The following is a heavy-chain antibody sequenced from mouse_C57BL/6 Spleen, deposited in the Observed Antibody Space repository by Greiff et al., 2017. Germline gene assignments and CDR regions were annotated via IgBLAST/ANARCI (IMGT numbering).Heavy chain of an antibody. CDR2: INPGSGNT. J-gene: IGHJ3*01. V-gene: IGHV1-66*01. Sequence: VQLQESGPELVKPGASVKISCKASGYSFTSYYIHWVKQRPGQGLEWIGWINPGSGNTKYTEKFKGKATLTADTSSSTAYMQLSSLTSEDSAVYYCAGDYGSSLAWFAYWGQGTLVTVSA. CDR1: GYSFTSYY. D-gene: IGHD1-1*01. CDR3: AGDYGSSLAWFAY.